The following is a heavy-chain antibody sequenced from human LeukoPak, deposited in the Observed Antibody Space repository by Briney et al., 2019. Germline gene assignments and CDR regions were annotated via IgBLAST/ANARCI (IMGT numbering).Heavy chain of an antibody. Sequence: SGRSLRLSCATSGFTFSNYGMHWVRQAPGKGLEWVAIISYDGSNKFYADSVKGRFTISRDYSKNTLYLQMSSLRPEDTAVYYCAKDPSLRVTTPVWGQGTLVTVSS. CDR2: ISYDGSNK. CDR1: GFTFSNYG. J-gene: IGHJ4*02. D-gene: IGHD4-17*01. V-gene: IGHV3-30*18. CDR3: AKDPSLRVTTPV.